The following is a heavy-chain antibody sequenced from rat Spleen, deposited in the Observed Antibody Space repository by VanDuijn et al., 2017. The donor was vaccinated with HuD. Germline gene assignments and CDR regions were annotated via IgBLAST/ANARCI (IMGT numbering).Heavy chain of an antibody. CDR2: IWGDGST. D-gene: IGHD1-11*01. J-gene: IGHJ2*01. V-gene: IGHV2-32*01. CDR3: AREGSGGFDY. CDR1: GFSLTSYH. Sequence: QVQLKESGPGLVKPSETLSLTCTVSGFSLTSYHVSWVRQPPGKGLEWMGVIWGDGSTAYNSALKSRLSISRDTSKSQVFLKMNSLQTEDTATYYCAREGSGGFDYWGQGVMVTVSS.